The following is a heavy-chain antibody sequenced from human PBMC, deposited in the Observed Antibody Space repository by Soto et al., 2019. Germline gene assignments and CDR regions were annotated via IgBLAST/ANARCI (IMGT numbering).Heavy chain of an antibody. D-gene: IGHD3-10*01. V-gene: IGHV4-4*02. J-gene: IGHJ4*02. CDR1: GGSISSSNW. CDR2: IYHSGST. CDR3: ATGITMVRGVFDY. Sequence: KASETLSLTCAVSGGSISSSNWWSWVRQPPGKGLEWIGEIYHSGSTNYNPSLKSRVTISVDKSKNQFSLKLSSVTAADTAVYYCATGITMVRGVFDYWGQGTLVTVSS.